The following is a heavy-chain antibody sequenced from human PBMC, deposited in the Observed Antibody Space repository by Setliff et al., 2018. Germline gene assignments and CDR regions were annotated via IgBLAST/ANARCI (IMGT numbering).Heavy chain of an antibody. D-gene: IGHD3-22*01. CDR3: ARRRRFDSGGPSSPWYFDL. V-gene: IGHV5-51*01. CDR2: IYPDDSDT. J-gene: IGHJ2*01. Sequence: TGESLKISCKASGYNFLDYWIGWVRQMPGKGLEWMGIIYPDDSDTRYSPSVQGPFTISDDKSISTAYLQWSSLKASDTAFYYCARRRRFDSGGPSSPWYFDLWGRGTLVTVSS. CDR1: GYNFLDYW.